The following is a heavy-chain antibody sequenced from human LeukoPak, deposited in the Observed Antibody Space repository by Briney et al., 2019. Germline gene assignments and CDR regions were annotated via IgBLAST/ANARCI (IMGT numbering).Heavy chain of an antibody. CDR2: IYSGGST. J-gene: IGHJ5*02. V-gene: IGHV3-53*01. Sequence: QSGGSLRLSCAASGFTVSSNYMSWVRQAPGKGLEWVSVIYSGGSTSYADSVKGRFTISRDNSKNTLYLQMNSLRAEDTAVYYCASRATVTTDRFWFDPRGQGTLVTVSS. CDR1: GFTVSSNY. CDR3: ASRATVTTDRFWFDP. D-gene: IGHD4-11*01.